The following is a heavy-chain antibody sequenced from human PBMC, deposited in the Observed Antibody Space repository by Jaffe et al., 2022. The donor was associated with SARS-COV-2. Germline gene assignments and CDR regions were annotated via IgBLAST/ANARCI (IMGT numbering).Heavy chain of an antibody. V-gene: IGHV3-9*01. CDR1: GFTFDDYA. Sequence: EVQLVESGGGLVQPGRSLRLSCAASGFTFDDYAMYWVRQVPGKGLEWVSGISWNSGNIDYADSVKGRFTISRDNAKNSLYLQMNSLRVEDTALYYCVRGVAVTGSYFDLWGRGTLVTVSS. J-gene: IGHJ2*01. CDR3: VRGVAVTGSYFDL. D-gene: IGHD6-19*01. CDR2: ISWNSGNI.